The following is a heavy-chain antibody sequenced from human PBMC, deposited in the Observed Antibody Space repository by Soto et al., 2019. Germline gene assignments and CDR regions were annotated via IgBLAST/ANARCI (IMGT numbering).Heavy chain of an antibody. V-gene: IGHV4-30-4*01. CDR1: GGSISSGDYY. CDR3: AMFLIAAGTFQAGKFDY. Sequence: NPSETLSLTCTVSGGSISSGDYYWSWIRQPPGKGLEWIGYIYYSGSTYYNPSLKSRVTISVDTSKNQFSLKLSSVTAADTAVYYCAMFLIAAGTFQAGKFDYWGQGTLVTVSS. D-gene: IGHD6-13*01. J-gene: IGHJ4*02. CDR2: IYYSGST.